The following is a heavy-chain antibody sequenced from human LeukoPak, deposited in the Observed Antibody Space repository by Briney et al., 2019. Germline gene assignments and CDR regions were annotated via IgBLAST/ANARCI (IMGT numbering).Heavy chain of an antibody. CDR1: GFTFSSYW. D-gene: IGHD4-17*01. V-gene: IGHV3-74*01. CDR3: ARDKSGGSVTTSFDY. Sequence: PGGSLRLSCAASGFTFSSYWMHWVRQATGKGLVWVSRIDSDGSSTSYADSVKGRFTISRDNAKNTLYLQMNSLRAEDTAVYYCARDKSGGSVTTSFDYWGQGTLLTVSS. J-gene: IGHJ4*02. CDR2: IDSDGSST.